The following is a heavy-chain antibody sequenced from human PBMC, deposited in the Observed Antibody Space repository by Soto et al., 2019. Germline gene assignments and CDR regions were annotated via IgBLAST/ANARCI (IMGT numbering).Heavy chain of an antibody. J-gene: IGHJ5*02. CDR2: IVVGSGNT. CDR1: GFTFTSSA. V-gene: IGHV1-58*01. CDR3: AADHTYCGGDCYSPSWFDP. D-gene: IGHD2-21*02. Sequence: SVKVSCKASGFTFTSSAVQWVRQARGQRLEWIGWIVVGSGNTNYAQKFQERVTITRDMSTSTAYMELSSLRSEDTAVHYCAADHTYCGGDCYSPSWFDPWGQGTLVTVSS.